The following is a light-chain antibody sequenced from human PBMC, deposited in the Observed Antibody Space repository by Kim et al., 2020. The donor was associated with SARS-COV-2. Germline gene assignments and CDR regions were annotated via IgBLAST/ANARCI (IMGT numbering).Light chain of an antibody. CDR2: DAS. V-gene: IGKV1-33*01. Sequence: DIQMTQSPSSLSASVGDRVTITCQATRDINNYLNWYQQKPGTAPRLLIYDASNLAAGVPSRFRGRGSGTVFTFTISSLQPEDIATYYCQQYDNMPLTFGGGTKVDIK. CDR3: QQYDNMPLT. CDR1: RDINNY. J-gene: IGKJ4*01.